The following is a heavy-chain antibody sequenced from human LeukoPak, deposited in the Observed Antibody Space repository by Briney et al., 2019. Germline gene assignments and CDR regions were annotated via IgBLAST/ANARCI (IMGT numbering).Heavy chain of an antibody. Sequence: SETLSLTCTVSGGSISSYYWSWIRQPPGKGLEWIGYIYYSGSTNYNPSLKSRVTISVDTSKNQFSLKLSSVTAADTAVYYCGRGIAAAGSGWFDPWGQGTLVTVSS. CDR3: GRGIAAAGSGWFDP. CDR1: GGSISSYY. CDR2: IYYSGST. J-gene: IGHJ5*02. D-gene: IGHD6-13*01. V-gene: IGHV4-59*08.